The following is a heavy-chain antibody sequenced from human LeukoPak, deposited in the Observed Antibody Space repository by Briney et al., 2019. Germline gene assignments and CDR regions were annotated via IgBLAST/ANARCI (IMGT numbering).Heavy chain of an antibody. CDR1: GGSFSGYY. CDR3: ARRRTYYYGSVPYWYFDL. Sequence: KASETPSLTCAVYGGSFSGYYWSWIRQPPGKGLEWIGEINHSGSTNYNPSLKSRVTISVDTSKNQFSLKLSSVTAADTAVYYCARRRTYYYGSVPYWYFDLWGRGTLVTVSS. CDR2: INHSGST. D-gene: IGHD3-10*01. V-gene: IGHV4-34*01. J-gene: IGHJ2*01.